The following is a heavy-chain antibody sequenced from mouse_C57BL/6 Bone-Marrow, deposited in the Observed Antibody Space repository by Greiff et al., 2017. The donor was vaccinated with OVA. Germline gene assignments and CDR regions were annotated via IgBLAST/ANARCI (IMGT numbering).Heavy chain of an antibody. CDR3: ARGGADYSSYEGFAY. D-gene: IGHD2-5*01. J-gene: IGHJ3*01. CDR1: GYTFTSYW. CDR2: INPSNGGT. V-gene: IGHV1-53*01. Sequence: VQLQRPGTELVKPGASVKLSCKASGYTFTSYWMHWVKQRPGQGLEWIGNINPSNGGTNYNEKFKSKATLTVDKSSSTAYMQLSSLTSEDSAVYDCARGGADYSSYEGFAYWGQGTLVTVSA.